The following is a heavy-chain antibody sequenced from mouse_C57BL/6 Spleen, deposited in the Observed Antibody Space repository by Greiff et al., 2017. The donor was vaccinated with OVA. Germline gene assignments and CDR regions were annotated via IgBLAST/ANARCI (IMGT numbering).Heavy chain of an antibody. Sequence: QVQLQQSGAELAKPGASVKLSCKASGYTFTSYWMHWVNQRPGQGLEWIGYINPSSGYTKYNQKFKDKATLTADKSSSTAYMQLSSLTYEDSAVYYCAREPYYYGSHEDYFDYWGQGTTLTVSS. CDR1: GYTFTSYW. CDR2: INPSSGYT. J-gene: IGHJ2*01. V-gene: IGHV1-7*01. D-gene: IGHD1-1*01. CDR3: AREPYYYGSHEDYFDY.